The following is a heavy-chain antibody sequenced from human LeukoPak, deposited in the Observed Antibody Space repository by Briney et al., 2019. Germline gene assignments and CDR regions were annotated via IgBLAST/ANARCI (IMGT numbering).Heavy chain of an antibody. D-gene: IGHD2-2*01. CDR1: GYSISSGYY. Sequence: AETLSLTCDVSGYSISSGYYWGWIRQSPGKGLEWIASMYNSGSTYFKSSLESRVSISLDTPKNQFSLTLNSVTAADTAVYYCARHVYGRHQLQAYHFDYWGQGILVTVSS. J-gene: IGHJ4*02. V-gene: IGHV4-38-2*01. CDR3: ARHVYGRHQLQAYHFDY. CDR2: MYNSGST.